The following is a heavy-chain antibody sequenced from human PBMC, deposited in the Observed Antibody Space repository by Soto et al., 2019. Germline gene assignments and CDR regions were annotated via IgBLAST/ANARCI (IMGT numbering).Heavy chain of an antibody. CDR3: AREVVVVPAAEYYYYYMDV. D-gene: IGHD2-2*01. J-gene: IGHJ6*03. CDR2: INHSGST. CDR1: GGSFSGYY. Sequence: SETLSLTCAVYGGSFSGYYWSWIRQPPGKGLEWIGEINHSGSTNYNPSLKSRVTISVDTSKNQFSLKLSSVTAADTAVYYCAREVVVVPAAEYYYYYMDVWGKGTTVTVSS. V-gene: IGHV4-34*01.